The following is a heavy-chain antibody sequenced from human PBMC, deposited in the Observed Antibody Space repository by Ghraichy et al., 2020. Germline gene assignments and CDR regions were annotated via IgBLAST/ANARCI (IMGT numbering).Heavy chain of an antibody. V-gene: IGHV3-23*01. CDR2: ISGSGGSA. CDR3: AKSRYCSSTSCYTYGMDV. J-gene: IGHJ6*02. Sequence: GGSLRLSCAASGFTFSSYAMSWVRQAPGKGLEWVSAISGSGGSAYYADSVKGRFTISRDNSKNTLYLQMNSLRAEDTAVYYCAKSRYCSSTSCYTYGMDVWGQGTTVTGSS. CDR1: GFTFSSYA. D-gene: IGHD2-2*02.